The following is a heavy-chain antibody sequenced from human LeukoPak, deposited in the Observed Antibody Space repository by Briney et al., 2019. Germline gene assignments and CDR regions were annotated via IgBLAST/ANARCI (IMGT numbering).Heavy chain of an antibody. J-gene: IGHJ5*02. CDR2: INPNSGGT. V-gene: IGHV1-2*02. CDR1: GYTFTGYY. D-gene: IGHD2-2*01. Sequence: AASVTVSCKASGYTFTGYYMHWVRQAPGQGLEWMGWINPNSGGTNYAQKFQGRVTMTRDTSISTVYMELSRLRSDDTAVYYCARVPAAMDWFDPWGQGTLVTVSS. CDR3: ARVPAAMDWFDP.